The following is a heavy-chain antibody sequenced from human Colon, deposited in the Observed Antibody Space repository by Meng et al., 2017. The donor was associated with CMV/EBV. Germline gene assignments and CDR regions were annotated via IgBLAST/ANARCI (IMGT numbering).Heavy chain of an antibody. CDR2: ITSSGTTI. J-gene: IGHJ5*02. CDR3: TRAISGDCDSGWFDP. Sequence: GESLKISCAASGFTFSSYEMNWVRQAPGKGLEWVSYITSSGTTIFYADSVKGRFTISRDNAKNSLYLQMNSLRAEDTAVYYCTRAISGDCDSGWFDPWGQGTQVTVSS. V-gene: IGHV3-48*03. D-gene: IGHD2-21*02. CDR1: GFTFSSYE.